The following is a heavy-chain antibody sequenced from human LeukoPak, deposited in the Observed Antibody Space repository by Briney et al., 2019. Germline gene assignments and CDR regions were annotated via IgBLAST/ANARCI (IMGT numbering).Heavy chain of an antibody. Sequence: GGSLRLSCAASGFTFSSYSMNWVRQAPGKGLEWVSSISSSSSYIYYADSVKSRFTISRDNAKNSLYLQMNSLRAEDTAVYYCARSYMVRGVRDAFDIWGQGTMVTVSS. D-gene: IGHD3-10*01. CDR1: GFTFSSYS. CDR2: ISSSSSYI. V-gene: IGHV3-21*01. CDR3: ARSYMVRGVRDAFDI. J-gene: IGHJ3*02.